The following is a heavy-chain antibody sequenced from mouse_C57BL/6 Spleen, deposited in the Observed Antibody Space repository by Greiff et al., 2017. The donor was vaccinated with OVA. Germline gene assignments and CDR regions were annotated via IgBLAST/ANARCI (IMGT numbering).Heavy chain of an antibody. CDR1: GYTFTSYW. J-gene: IGHJ1*03. Sequence: VQLQQSGAELVKPGASVKLSCKASGYTFTSYWMQWVKQRPGQGLEWIGEIDPSDSYTNYTQKFKGKATLTVDTSSSTAYMQLSSLTSEDSAVYYCARPPYYYGSSYWYFDVWGTGTTVTVSS. CDR2: IDPSDSYT. V-gene: IGHV1-50*01. D-gene: IGHD1-1*01. CDR3: ARPPYYYGSSYWYFDV.